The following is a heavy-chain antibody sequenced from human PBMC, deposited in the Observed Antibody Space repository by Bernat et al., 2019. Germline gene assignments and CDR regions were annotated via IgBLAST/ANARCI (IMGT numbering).Heavy chain of an antibody. D-gene: IGHD3-22*01. CDR2: VYSSGST. J-gene: IGHJ3*01. V-gene: IGHV4-39*01. Sequence: QLQLKQSGPGLVKTSETLSLTCTVSGASISSKYYFWGWIREPPGKGLAWIGCVYSSGSTYYNPSLKSRVNISVEKSKNQCSLKGTSVTAADTAVYYGATPWGASYYYGSSGCHSWDDFDGWGQGTTVTVSS. CDR1: GASISSKYYF. CDR3: ATPWGASYYYGSSGCHSWDDFDG.